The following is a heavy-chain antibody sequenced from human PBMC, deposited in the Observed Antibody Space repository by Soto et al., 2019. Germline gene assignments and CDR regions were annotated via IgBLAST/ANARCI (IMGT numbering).Heavy chain of an antibody. J-gene: IGHJ4*02. CDR1: GFTFNNYA. D-gene: IGHD3-10*01. CDR2: ISGGGDTT. Sequence: EVQLLESVGGLVQPGGSLRLSCAASGFTFNNYAMTWVRQAPGKGLEWVSAISGGGDTTSYADSVKGRFTVSRDGSKNTLNLQMSSLRAEDTALYYCAKGRGGSGSLTPRVDFWGQGTLVTVSS. CDR3: AKGRGGSGSLTPRVDF. V-gene: IGHV3-23*01.